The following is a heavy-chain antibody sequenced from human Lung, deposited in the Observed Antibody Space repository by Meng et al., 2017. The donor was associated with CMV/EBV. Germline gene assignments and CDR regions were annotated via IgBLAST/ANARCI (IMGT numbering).Heavy chain of an antibody. CDR2: IYHSGST. J-gene: IGHJ4*02. Sequence: QVQLQGSGPVLLKPVGTLCLACDGSSGSISSSNCWRCVRQPPGKGLEWIGGIYHSGSTNYNPSLKSRVTISVDKSKNQFSLKLSSVTAADTAVYYCASSPPPGKQWLVTDYWGQGTLVTVSS. CDR1: SGSISSSNC. V-gene: IGHV4-4*02. D-gene: IGHD6-19*01. CDR3: ASSPPPGKQWLVTDY.